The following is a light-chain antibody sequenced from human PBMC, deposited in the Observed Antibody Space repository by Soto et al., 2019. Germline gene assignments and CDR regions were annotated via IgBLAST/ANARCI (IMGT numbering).Light chain of an antibody. V-gene: IGKV1-5*01. J-gene: IGKJ1*01. CDR1: QTISIF. CDR2: GAS. Sequence: DIQMTQSPSSLSASVGDRVTITCRASQTISIFLNWYQQKPGKAPKLLIYGASTLQGGVPSRFSGSGSGTEFTLTITSLLPDDFATYYCQQYNSYPWTFGQGTNVDIK. CDR3: QQYNSYPWT.